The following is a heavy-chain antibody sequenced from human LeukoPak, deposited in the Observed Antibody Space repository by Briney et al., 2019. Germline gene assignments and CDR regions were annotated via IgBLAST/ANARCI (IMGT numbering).Heavy chain of an antibody. D-gene: IGHD3-22*01. Sequence: ASVKVSCKASGGTFSSYAISWVRQAPGQGLEWMGGIIPIFGTANYAQKFQGRVTITADESTSTAYMELSSLRSEDTAVYYCARGGTHYYDSSGYPSFDYWGQGTLVTVSS. CDR2: IIPIFGTA. CDR3: ARGGTHYYDSSGYPSFDY. J-gene: IGHJ4*02. CDR1: GGTFSSYA. V-gene: IGHV1-69*13.